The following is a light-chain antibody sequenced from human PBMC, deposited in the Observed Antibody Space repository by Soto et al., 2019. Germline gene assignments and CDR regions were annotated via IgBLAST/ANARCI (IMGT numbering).Light chain of an antibody. CDR2: DVT. CDR1: SSDIGGYNF. V-gene: IGLV2-14*03. J-gene: IGLJ3*02. Sequence: QSALTQPASVSGSPGQSITISCTGTSSDIGGYNFVSWYPQHPGKAPKLMIYDVTNRPPGLSDRFSGSKSGNAASLTISGLQAEDEADYYCSSYTTSSTLVFGGGTKLTVL. CDR3: SSYTTSSTLV.